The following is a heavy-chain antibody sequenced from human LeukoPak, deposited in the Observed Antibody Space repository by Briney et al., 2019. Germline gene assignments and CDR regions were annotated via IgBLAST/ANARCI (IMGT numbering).Heavy chain of an antibody. Sequence: SETLSLTCTVSGGSISSSSYYRGWIRQSPGKGLEWIGSISYNGRTYYNPSLKSRVTISVATSKNQFSLRLSSVTAADTAVYYCARERRDGYKVYFDYWGQGTLVTVSS. CDR1: GGSISSSSYY. V-gene: IGHV4-39*07. CDR3: ARERRDGYKVYFDY. D-gene: IGHD5-24*01. J-gene: IGHJ4*02. CDR2: ISYNGRT.